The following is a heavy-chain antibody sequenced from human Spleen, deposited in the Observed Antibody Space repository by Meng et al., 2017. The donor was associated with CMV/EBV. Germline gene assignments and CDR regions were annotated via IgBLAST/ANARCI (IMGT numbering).Heavy chain of an antibody. D-gene: IGHD6-13*01. J-gene: IGHJ4*02. Sequence: GESLKISCAASGFTFSSYAMHWVRQAPGKGLEWVAVISYDGSNKYYADSVKGRFTISRDNSKNTLYLQMNSLRAEDTAVYYCARGQGSSWLNDNWGQGTLVTVSS. CDR1: GFTFSSYA. V-gene: IGHV3-30*04. CDR2: ISYDGSNK. CDR3: ARGQGSSWLNDN.